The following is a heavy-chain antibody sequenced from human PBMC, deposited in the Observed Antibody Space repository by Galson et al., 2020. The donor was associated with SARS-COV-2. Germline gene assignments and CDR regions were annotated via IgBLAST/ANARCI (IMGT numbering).Heavy chain of an antibody. V-gene: IGHV3-33*01. CDR3: ARDVMITFGGVIDDDFDY. CDR2: IWYDGSNK. CDR1: GLNFSSNS. Sequence: GGHLRLSCAAYGLNFSSNSMHRIRQAPGKGLEWVDYIWYDGSNKYYADSLKVRFTISRDNSKNTLYLQMNSLRAEDTAVYYCARDVMITFGGVIDDDFDYWGQGTLVTVSS. D-gene: IGHD3-16*02. J-gene: IGHJ4*02.